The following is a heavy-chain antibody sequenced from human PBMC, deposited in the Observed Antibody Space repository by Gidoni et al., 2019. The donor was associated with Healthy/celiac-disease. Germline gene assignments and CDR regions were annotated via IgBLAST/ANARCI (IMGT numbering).Heavy chain of an antibody. CDR2: IITIFGTA. CDR1: GGTFSSYA. V-gene: IGHV1-69*01. J-gene: IGHJ6*04. CDR3: ARGGRAAAAPDYYYYGMDV. D-gene: IGHD6-13*01. Sequence: GGTFSSYAISWVRQAPGQGLEWMGGIITIFGTANYAQKFQGRVTITADESTSTAYMELSSLRSEDTAVYYCARGGRAAAAPDYYYYGMDVWGKGTTVTVSS.